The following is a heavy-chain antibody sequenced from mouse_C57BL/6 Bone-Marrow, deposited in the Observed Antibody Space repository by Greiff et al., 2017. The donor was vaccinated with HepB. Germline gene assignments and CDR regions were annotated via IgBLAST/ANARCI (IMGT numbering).Heavy chain of an antibody. V-gene: IGHV1-63*01. Sequence: VQGVESGAELVRPGTSVKMSCKASGYTFTNYWIGWAKQRPGHGLEWIGDIYPGGGYTNYNEKFKGKATLTADKSSSTAYMQFSSLTSEDSAIYYCALHSNSGFAYWGQGTLVTVSA. D-gene: IGHD2-5*01. CDR2: IYPGGGYT. CDR1: GYTFTNYW. CDR3: ALHSNSGFAY. J-gene: IGHJ3*01.